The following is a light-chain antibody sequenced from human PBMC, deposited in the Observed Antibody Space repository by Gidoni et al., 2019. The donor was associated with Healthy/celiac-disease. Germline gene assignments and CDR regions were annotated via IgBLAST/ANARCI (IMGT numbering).Light chain of an antibody. CDR3: QQSYSTIFT. V-gene: IGKV1-39*01. Sequence: IKMPPSPSSLSASVGARVTITCRASQSMSSYLNWYQQKPGKAPKLLIYAASSLQSGVPSRFSGSGTGTDFTLTISSLQPEDCATYYCQQSYSTIFTFGPGTKVDIK. CDR2: AAS. CDR1: QSMSSY. J-gene: IGKJ3*01.